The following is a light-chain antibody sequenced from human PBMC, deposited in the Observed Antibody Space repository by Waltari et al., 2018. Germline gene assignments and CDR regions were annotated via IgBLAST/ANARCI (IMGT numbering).Light chain of an antibody. Sequence: EIVLTQSPGILSLSQGERATLSCRASQKISSIYLAWYQQKPGQAPRLLIYGASSRATGSPDRFSGSGTGADYTLTSTRLGPEDFAMYYCQQYGSSPRTFGQGTKLEIK. J-gene: IGKJ2*01. CDR2: GAS. CDR1: QKISSIY. CDR3: QQYGSSPRT. V-gene: IGKV3-20*01.